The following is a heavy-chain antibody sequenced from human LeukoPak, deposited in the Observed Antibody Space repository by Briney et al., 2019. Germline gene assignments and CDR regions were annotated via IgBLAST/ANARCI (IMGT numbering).Heavy chain of an antibody. Sequence: SETLSLTCTVSGYSISSGYYWGWIRQPPGKGLEWIGNFYHSGSPYYNPSLKSRFTISVDRPKNQFFLNVTSLTAADTAVYYCARSRQASGLFSSWGQGTLVVVSS. V-gene: IGHV4-38-2*02. CDR2: FYHSGSP. CDR1: GYSISSGYY. J-gene: IGHJ5*02. D-gene: IGHD3-10*01. CDR3: ARSRQASGLFSS.